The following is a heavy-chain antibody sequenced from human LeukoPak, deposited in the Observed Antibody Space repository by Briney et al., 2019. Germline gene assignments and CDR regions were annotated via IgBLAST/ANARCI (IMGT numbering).Heavy chain of an antibody. Sequence: ASVKVSCKASGHTFTGYYMHWVRQAPGKGFEGMGRINPNRGGTNYAQTIQGRVSMTRDTSISTAYMELSRLRSDDTAVYYCASSDFEMATIPDYYMNVWGKGTTVTVSS. V-gene: IGHV1-2*02. CDR2: INPNRGGT. CDR1: GHTFTGYY. D-gene: IGHD5-24*01. CDR3: ASSDFEMATIPDYYMNV. J-gene: IGHJ6*03.